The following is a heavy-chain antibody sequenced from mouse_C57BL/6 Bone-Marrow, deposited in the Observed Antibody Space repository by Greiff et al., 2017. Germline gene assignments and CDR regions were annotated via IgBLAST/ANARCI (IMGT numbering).Heavy chain of an antibody. J-gene: IGHJ4*01. CDR2: IDPENGDT. CDR1: GFNIKDDY. D-gene: IGHD1-1*01. Sequence: VQLQQSGAELVRPGASVKLSCTASGFNIKDDYMHWVKQRPEQGLEWIGWIDPENGDTEYASKFQGKATITADTSSNTAYLQLRSLTSEDTAVYYCTYYYGSSYYYAMDYWGQGTSVTVSS. CDR3: TYYYGSSYYYAMDY. V-gene: IGHV14-4*01.